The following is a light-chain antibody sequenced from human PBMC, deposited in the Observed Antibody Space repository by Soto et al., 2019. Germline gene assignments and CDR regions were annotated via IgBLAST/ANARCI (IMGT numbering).Light chain of an antibody. V-gene: IGKV4-1*01. Sequence: IVMTQSPDSLAVSLGERATINCKSSQSVLYSSNNKSYLAWYQQKLGQPPNLLIYWASTRESGVPDRFSGSGSGTDFTLTISSLQAEDVAFYYCQQYYSTPFTFGPGTKVENK. CDR1: QSVLYSSNNKSY. CDR2: WAS. CDR3: QQYYSTPFT. J-gene: IGKJ3*01.